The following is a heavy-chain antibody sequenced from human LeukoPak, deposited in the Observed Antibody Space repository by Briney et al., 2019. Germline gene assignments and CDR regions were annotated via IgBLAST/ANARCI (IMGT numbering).Heavy chain of an antibody. CDR3: ARVGAAGFDY. CDR2: TRLDGSNT. D-gene: IGHD6-13*01. V-gene: IGHV3-30*02. CDR1: GFMFNSYG. J-gene: IGHJ4*02. Sequence: PGGSLRLSCVASGFMFNSYGMHWVRQAPGKGLEWVAFTRLDGSNTSNADSVKGRFTISRDNGKNSLFLQINSLRVEDTAVYYCARVGAAGFDYWGQGTLVTVSS.